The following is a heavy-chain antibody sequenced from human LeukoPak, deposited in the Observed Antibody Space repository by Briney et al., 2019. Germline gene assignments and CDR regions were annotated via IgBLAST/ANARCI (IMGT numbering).Heavy chain of an antibody. J-gene: IGHJ4*02. CDR3: AREGYSSSWGPSGY. D-gene: IGHD6-13*01. V-gene: IGHV1-18*04. CDR1: GYTFTSYH. Sequence: ASVKVSCKASGYTFTSYHIHWVRQAPGQGLEWMGWISAYNGNTNYAQKLQGRVTMTTDTSTSTAYMELRSLRSDDTAVYYCAREGYSSSWGPSGYWGQGTLVTVSS. CDR2: ISAYNGNT.